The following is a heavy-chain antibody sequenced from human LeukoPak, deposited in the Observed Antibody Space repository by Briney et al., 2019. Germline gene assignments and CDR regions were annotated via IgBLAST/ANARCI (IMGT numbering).Heavy chain of an antibody. V-gene: IGHV5-51*01. CDR2: IYPGDSDT. Sequence: GESLKISCKGSGYSFTSYWVGWVRQMPGKGLEWMVFIYPGDSDTRYSPSFQGQVTISADKSTNTAYLQWSSLKASDTAMYYCARRGCCSSGSCEYFHFWGQGTLVTVSS. J-gene: IGHJ1*01. CDR3: ARRGCCSSGSCEYFHF. CDR1: GYSFTSYW. D-gene: IGHD2-2*01.